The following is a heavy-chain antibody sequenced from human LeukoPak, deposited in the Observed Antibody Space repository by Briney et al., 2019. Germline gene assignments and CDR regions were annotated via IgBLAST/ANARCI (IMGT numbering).Heavy chain of an antibody. V-gene: IGHV1-69*13. D-gene: IGHD3-16*01. CDR3: ARDSAGEYSSPDY. CDR2: IIPIFGTA. CDR1: GGTFSSYA. J-gene: IGHJ4*02. Sequence: ASVKVSCKASGGTFSSYAISWVRQAPGQGLEWMGGIIPIFGTANYAQKFQGRVTITADEFTSTAYMELIRLTSDDTAVYYCARDSAGEYSSPDYWGQGTLVTVSS.